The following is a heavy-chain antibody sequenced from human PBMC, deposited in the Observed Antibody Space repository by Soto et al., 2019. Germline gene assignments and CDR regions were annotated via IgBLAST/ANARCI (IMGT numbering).Heavy chain of an antibody. CDR1: GGSISSYY. V-gene: IGHV4-59*01. CDR2: IYYSGST. CDR3: ARGVVVVPAASDDNDAFDI. Sequence: PSETLSLTCTVSGGSISSYYWSWIRQPPGKGLEWIGYIYYSGSTNYNPSLKSRVTISVDTSKNQFSLKLSSVTAADTAVYYCARGVVVVPAASDDNDAFDIWGQGTMVTVSS. D-gene: IGHD2-2*01. J-gene: IGHJ3*02.